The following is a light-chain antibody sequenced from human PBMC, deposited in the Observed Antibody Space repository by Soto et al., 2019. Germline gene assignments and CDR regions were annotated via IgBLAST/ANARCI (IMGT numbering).Light chain of an antibody. Sequence: TQMTQSPSTLSASVGDRVTITCRASQSVSMWLAWYQQKPGKAPRLLIYDASNLESGVPSRFSGSGSRTEFTLTITSLQPEDAATYYCKQYTTYLTWTFGQGTKVEIK. CDR1: QSVSMW. CDR3: KQYTTYLTWT. V-gene: IGKV1-5*01. CDR2: DAS. J-gene: IGKJ1*01.